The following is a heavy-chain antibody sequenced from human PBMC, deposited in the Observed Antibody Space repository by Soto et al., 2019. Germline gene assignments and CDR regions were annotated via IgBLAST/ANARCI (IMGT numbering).Heavy chain of an antibody. Sequence: EVQLVESGGGLVQPGGSLRLSCAGSGLTFSSYWMTWVRQAPGKGLEWVANIKQDGSEKYYVDSVKGRFTISRDNAKNSLYLQMTSLRAEDTAVYYCATDWSVVRGDRFEYWGQGTLVSVSS. D-gene: IGHD3-3*01. CDR2: IKQDGSEK. CDR3: ATDWSVVRGDRFEY. V-gene: IGHV3-7*01. CDR1: GLTFSSYW. J-gene: IGHJ4*02.